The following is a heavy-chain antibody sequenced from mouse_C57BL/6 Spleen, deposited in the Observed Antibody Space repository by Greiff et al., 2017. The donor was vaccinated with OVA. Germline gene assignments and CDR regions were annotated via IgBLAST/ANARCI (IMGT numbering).Heavy chain of an antibody. J-gene: IGHJ4*01. Sequence: EVKLMESGAELVKPGASVKLSCTASGFNIKDYYMHWVKQRTEQGLEWIGRIDPEDGETRYAPKFQGKATITADTSSNTAYLQLSSLTSEDTAVYYCARGYYGSSYPYAMDYWGQGTSVTVSS. CDR1: GFNIKDYY. CDR3: ARGYYGSSYPYAMDY. D-gene: IGHD1-1*01. V-gene: IGHV14-2*01. CDR2: IDPEDGET.